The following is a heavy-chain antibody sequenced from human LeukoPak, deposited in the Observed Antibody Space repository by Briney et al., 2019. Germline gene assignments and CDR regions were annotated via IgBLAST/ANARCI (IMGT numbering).Heavy chain of an antibody. D-gene: IGHD2-15*01. J-gene: IGHJ5*02. CDR2: IIPILGIA. Sequence: GASVKVSCRASGYTFTSYDINWVRQATGQGLEWMGRIIPILGIANYAQKFQGRVTITADKSTSTAYMELSSLRSEDTAVYYCARAEVVAAKDWFDPWGQGTLVTVSS. V-gene: IGHV1-69*04. CDR1: GYTFTSYD. CDR3: ARAEVVAAKDWFDP.